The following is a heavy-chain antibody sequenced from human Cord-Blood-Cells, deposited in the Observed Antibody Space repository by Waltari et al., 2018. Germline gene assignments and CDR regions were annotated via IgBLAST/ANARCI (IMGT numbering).Heavy chain of an antibody. CDR2: INPNSGGT. V-gene: IGHV1-2*02. J-gene: IGHJ3*02. CDR3: ARDPQIEVSDAFDI. Sequence: QVQLVQSGAEVKKPGASVKVSCKASGYTFTGYYMHWVRQAPGQGLEWMGWINPNSGGTNYAKKFQGRVTMTRDTSISTAYMELSRLRSDDTAVYYCARDPQIEVSDAFDIWGQGTMVTVSS. CDR1: GYTFTGYY.